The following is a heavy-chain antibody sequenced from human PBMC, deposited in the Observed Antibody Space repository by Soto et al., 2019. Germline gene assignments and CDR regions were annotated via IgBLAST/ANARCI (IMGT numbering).Heavy chain of an antibody. V-gene: IGHV3-30*18. CDR3: AKGGSTGGSCYYYYYGMDV. Sequence: PGGSLRLSCAASGFTFSSYGLHSVRQATGKGLEWVAVISYDGSNKYYADSVKGRFTISRDNSKNTLYLQMNSLRAEHPAVYYCAKGGSTGGSCYYYYYGMDVWGQGT. CDR1: GFTFSSYG. J-gene: IGHJ6*02. D-gene: IGHD2-15*01. CDR2: ISYDGSNK.